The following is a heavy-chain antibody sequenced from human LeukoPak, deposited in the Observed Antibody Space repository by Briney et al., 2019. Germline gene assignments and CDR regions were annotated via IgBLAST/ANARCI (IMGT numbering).Heavy chain of an antibody. CDR1: GYTFTSHD. CDR3: ARGLSDQLPITWFDP. CDR2: MNPNSGNT. V-gene: IGHV1-8*01. Sequence: ASVKVSCKASGYTFTSHDINWVRQATGQGLEWMGWMNPNSGNTGYAQKFQGRVTMTTDTSTSTAYMELRSLRSDDTAVYYCARGLSDQLPITWFDPWGQGTLVIVSS. D-gene: IGHD2-2*01. J-gene: IGHJ5*02.